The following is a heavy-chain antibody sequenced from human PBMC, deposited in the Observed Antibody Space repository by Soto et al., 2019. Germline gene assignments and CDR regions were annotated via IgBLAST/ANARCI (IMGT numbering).Heavy chain of an antibody. V-gene: IGHV1-3*01. J-gene: IGHJ5*02. Sequence: QVQLVQSGAEVKEPGASVRLSCKAFGYTFTAYNIHWVRQAPGQGLEWMGWINAGNGNTRSSRKFRGRVIITRATSATAAYLEVDSLRSEDTAIYYCARVAPSGGSVPRFDPWGQGTLLTVSS. CDR1: GYTFTAYN. D-gene: IGHD3-10*01. CDR3: ARVAPSGGSVPRFDP. CDR2: INAGNGNT.